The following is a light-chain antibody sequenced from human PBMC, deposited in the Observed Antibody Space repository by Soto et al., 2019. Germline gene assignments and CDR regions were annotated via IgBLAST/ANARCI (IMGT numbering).Light chain of an antibody. V-gene: IGKV1-39*01. CDR3: QQSYGTPIT. Sequence: DIQMTQSPSSLSASVGDRVTITCRASQSISFYLNWYQQKPGNAPKVLIYAASNLQTGVPSRFSGSGSGTDFTLTITSLQPEDFATYYCQQSYGTPITFGQGTRLEIK. CDR1: QSISFY. CDR2: AAS. J-gene: IGKJ5*01.